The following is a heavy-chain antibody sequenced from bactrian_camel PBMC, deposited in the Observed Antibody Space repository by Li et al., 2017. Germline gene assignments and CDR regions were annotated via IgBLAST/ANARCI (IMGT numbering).Heavy chain of an antibody. CDR3: AAAYTCDRLVRGVSTV. CDR1: GEISTYDC. D-gene: IGHD5*01. Sequence: HVQLVESGGGSVQAGGSLRLSCAASGEISTYDCREWFRRAPGKAREGVASIDSAGSTIYADSWKGRFTISKDNAKSTLYLQMNSLKPDDTAMYYCAAAYTCDRLVRGVSTVWGQGTQVTVS. J-gene: IGHJ4*01. CDR2: IDSAGST. V-gene: IGHV3S63*01.